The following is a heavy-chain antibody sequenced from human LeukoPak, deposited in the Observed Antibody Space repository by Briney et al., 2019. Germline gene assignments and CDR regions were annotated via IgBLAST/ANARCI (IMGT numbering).Heavy chain of an antibody. V-gene: IGHV3-30*03. J-gene: IGHJ4*02. D-gene: IGHD5-18*01. CDR2: ISYDGSNK. CDR3: ATGQLWSPGIDY. Sequence: GGSLRLSCAASGFTFSSYGMHWVRQAPGQGLEWVAVISYDGSNKYYADSVKGRFTISRDNSKNTLYLQMYSLRAEDTAVYYCATGQLWSPGIDYWGQGTLVTISS. CDR1: GFTFSSYG.